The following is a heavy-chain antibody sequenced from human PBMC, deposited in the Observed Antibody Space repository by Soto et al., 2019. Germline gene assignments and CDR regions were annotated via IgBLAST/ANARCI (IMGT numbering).Heavy chain of an antibody. CDR3: VRATRSWGHYYYHGMDV. D-gene: IGHD6-13*01. Sequence: VQLVESGGDSVQPGGSLRLSCEASGFMFGTYWMSWVRQAPGKGLEWVANIKHDGNENFFGDSVKCRFTSSRDNAKNSLYLEVSVLRVDDTGVYYCVRATRSWGHYYYHGMDVCGQGTTVTV. V-gene: IGHV3-7*01. CDR2: IKHDGNEN. J-gene: IGHJ6*02. CDR1: GFMFGTYW.